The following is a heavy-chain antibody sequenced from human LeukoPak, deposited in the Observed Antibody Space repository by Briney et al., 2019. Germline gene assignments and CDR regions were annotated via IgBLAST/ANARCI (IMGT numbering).Heavy chain of an antibody. V-gene: IGHV3-48*03. CDR2: ISSSGSSI. CDR1: GFTFSSYE. CDR3: AREGRIAAAGLDY. J-gene: IGHJ4*02. D-gene: IGHD6-13*01. Sequence: PGGSLRLSCAASGFTFSSYEMNWVRQAPGKGLEWVSYISSSGSSIYYADSVRGRFTISKDNAKNSLFLQMNSLRAEDTAVYYCAREGRIAAAGLDYWGQGTLVTVSP.